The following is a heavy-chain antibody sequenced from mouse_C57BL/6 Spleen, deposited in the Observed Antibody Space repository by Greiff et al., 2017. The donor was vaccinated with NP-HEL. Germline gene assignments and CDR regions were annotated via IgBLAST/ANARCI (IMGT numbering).Heavy chain of an antibody. CDR2: IYPGDGDT. D-gene: IGHD2-12*01. CDR1: GYAFSSSW. J-gene: IGHJ3*01. Sequence: VQLQQSGPELVKPGASVKISCKASGYAFSSSWMNWVKQRPGKGLEWIGRIYPGDGDTNYNGKFKGKATLTADKSSSTAYMQLSSLTSEDSAVYFCARGSHDAWFAYWGQGTLVTVSA. V-gene: IGHV1-82*01. CDR3: ARGSHDAWFAY.